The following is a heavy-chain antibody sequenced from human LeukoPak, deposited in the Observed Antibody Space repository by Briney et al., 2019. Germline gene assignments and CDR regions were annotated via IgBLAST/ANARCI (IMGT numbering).Heavy chain of an antibody. V-gene: IGHV4-31*01. J-gene: IGHJ5*02. D-gene: IGHD3-16*01. CDR2: IYYSGST. Sequence: PSETLSLTCTVSGGSISIGGYYWSWIRQHPGKALEGIGYIYYSGSTYYNPSRKSLVTISVDTSKNQFSLKLSAVTAADTAVYYCARSRPGGGWFDPWGQGTLVTVSS. CDR1: GGSISIGGYY. CDR3: ARSRPGGGWFDP.